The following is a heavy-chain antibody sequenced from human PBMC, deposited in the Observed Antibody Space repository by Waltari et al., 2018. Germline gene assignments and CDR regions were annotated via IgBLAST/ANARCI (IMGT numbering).Heavy chain of an antibody. J-gene: IGHJ4*02. CDR1: GFTFSSYA. Sequence: EVQLLESGGGLVQPGGSLRLSCAASGFTFSSYAMSWVRQAPGKVLEWVSVIYSGGSTYYADSVKGRFTISRDNSKNTLYLQMNSLRAEDTAVYYCAKDRMVDYWGQGTLVTVSS. V-gene: IGHV3-23*03. CDR2: IYSGGST. CDR3: AKDRMVDY. D-gene: IGHD2-8*01.